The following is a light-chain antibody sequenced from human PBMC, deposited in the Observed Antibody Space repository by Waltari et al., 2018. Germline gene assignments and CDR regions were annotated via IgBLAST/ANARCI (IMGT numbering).Light chain of an antibody. CDR2: GAS. Sequence: DIRMTQSPSVVSASVGDRVTITCRTSQDIKGWLAWYQQKPGRAPSLLIYGASNLQRGAPSRFSGSGYGTEFTLTISNLQPEDFATYYCQQANSFPLTFGGGTTVDIK. CDR1: QDIKGW. CDR3: QQANSFPLT. V-gene: IGKV1-12*01. J-gene: IGKJ4*01.